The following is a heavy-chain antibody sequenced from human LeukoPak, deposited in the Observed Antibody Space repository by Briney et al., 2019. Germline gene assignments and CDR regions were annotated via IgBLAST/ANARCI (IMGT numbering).Heavy chain of an antibody. D-gene: IGHD6-19*01. J-gene: IGHJ4*02. CDR1: GYTFTNYP. CDR3: ARVGHWLEYDY. Sequence: GASVKVSCKASGYTFTNYPLNWMRQAPGQGLEWMGWINTNTGDPTYAQDFTGRFVFSLDTSVSTAYLQINSLKADDTAVYYCARVGHWLEYDYWGQGTLVTVSS. V-gene: IGHV7-4-1*02. CDR2: INTNTGDP.